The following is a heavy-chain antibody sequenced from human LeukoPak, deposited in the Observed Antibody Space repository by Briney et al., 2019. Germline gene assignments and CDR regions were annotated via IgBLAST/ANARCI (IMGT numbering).Heavy chain of an antibody. CDR3: ASSPRPSDYYYYGMDV. CDR2: IYYSGST. V-gene: IGHV4-31*03. Sequence: SQTLSLTCTVSGGSISSGGYYWSWIRQHPGKGLEWIGYIYYSGSTYYNPSLKSRVTISVDTSKNQFSLKLSSVTAADTAVYYCASSPRPSDYYYYGMDVWGQGTTVTVSS. J-gene: IGHJ6*02. CDR1: GGSISSGGYY. D-gene: IGHD3-10*01.